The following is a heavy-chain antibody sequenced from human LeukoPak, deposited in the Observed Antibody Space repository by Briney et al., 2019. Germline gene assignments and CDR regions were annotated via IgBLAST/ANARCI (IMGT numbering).Heavy chain of an antibody. Sequence: SETLSLTRTVSGVSISTYYWSWIRQHPGKGLEWIGYISDVGSNDYNPSLKGRVTISRDTSKNQFSLRLSSVTAADAAVYHCARDKAPGGKRWFDPWGQGTLVIVSS. D-gene: IGHD4-23*01. V-gene: IGHV4-59*01. CDR1: GVSISTYY. J-gene: IGHJ5*02. CDR2: ISDVGSN. CDR3: ARDKAPGGKRWFDP.